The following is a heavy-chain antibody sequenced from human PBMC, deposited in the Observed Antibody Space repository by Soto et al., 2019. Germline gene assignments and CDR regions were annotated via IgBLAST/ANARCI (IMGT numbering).Heavy chain of an antibody. CDR2: ISGSGDST. CDR3: ARRGPGTYFDY. D-gene: IGHD6-13*01. V-gene: IGHV3-23*01. CDR1: GFTFSTYA. Sequence: PGGSLRLSCAASGFTFSTYAMNWVRQAPGKGLEWVSGISGSGDSTYYADSVKGRFTVSRDNSKNTLYLQMNSLRAEDTAVNYCARRGPGTYFDYWGQGTLVTVSS. J-gene: IGHJ4*02.